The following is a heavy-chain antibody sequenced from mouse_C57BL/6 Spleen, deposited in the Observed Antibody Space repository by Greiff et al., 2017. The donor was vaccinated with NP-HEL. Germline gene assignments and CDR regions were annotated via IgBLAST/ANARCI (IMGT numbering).Heavy chain of an antibody. V-gene: IGHV1-81*01. D-gene: IGHD2-2*01. CDR2: IYPRSGNT. J-gene: IGHJ3*01. CDR3: ARSPSMVTNAY. Sequence: QVQLQQSGAELARPGASVKLSCKASGYTFTSYGISWVKQRTGQGLEWIGEIYPRSGNTYYNEKFKGKATLTADKSSSTAYMELRSLTSEDSAVYFCARSPSMVTNAYWGQGTLVTVSA. CDR1: GYTFTSYG.